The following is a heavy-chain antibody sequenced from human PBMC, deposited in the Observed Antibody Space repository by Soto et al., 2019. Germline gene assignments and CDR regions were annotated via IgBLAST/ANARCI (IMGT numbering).Heavy chain of an antibody. CDR1: GFTFGSYW. V-gene: IGHV3-7*01. Sequence: GGSLRLSCAASGFTFGSYWMSWVRQAPGKGLEWVANIKQDGSEKYYVDSVKGRFTISRDNAKNSLYLQMNSLRAEDTAVYYCARGYCSSTSCYADYYYYYMDVWGKGTTVTVSS. D-gene: IGHD2-2*01. CDR2: IKQDGSEK. J-gene: IGHJ6*03. CDR3: ARGYCSSTSCYADYYYYYMDV.